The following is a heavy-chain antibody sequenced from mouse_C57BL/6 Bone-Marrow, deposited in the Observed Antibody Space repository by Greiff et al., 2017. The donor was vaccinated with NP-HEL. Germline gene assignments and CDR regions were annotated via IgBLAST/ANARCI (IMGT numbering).Heavy chain of an antibody. Sequence: VQLQQSGAELVRPGASVKLSCTASGFTITDDYMHWVKQRPEQGLEWIGWIDPESGDTEYASKFQGKATITADTSSNTASLQLSSLTSEDTAVYYCTTERFITRVVDYWGQGTTLTVSS. V-gene: IGHV14-4*01. CDR1: GFTITDDY. CDR2: IDPESGDT. D-gene: IGHD1-1*01. CDR3: TTERFITRVVDY. J-gene: IGHJ2*01.